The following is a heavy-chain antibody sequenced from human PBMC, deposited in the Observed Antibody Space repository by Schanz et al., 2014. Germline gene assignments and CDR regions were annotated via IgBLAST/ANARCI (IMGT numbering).Heavy chain of an antibody. CDR2: ISASGGTT. J-gene: IGHJ4*02. CDR3: AKYRGYYRVSGSYRELEY. Sequence: EVQLAESGGGLVQPGGSLRLSCAASGFTFSSYAMTWVRQAPGMGLEWVSAISASGGTTYYADSVKGRFTISRDNSKNTLYLQMNSLRPEDTAVYYCAKYRGYYRVSGSYRELEYWGQGTLLTVSS. V-gene: IGHV3-23*04. D-gene: IGHD3-10*01. CDR1: GFTFSSYA.